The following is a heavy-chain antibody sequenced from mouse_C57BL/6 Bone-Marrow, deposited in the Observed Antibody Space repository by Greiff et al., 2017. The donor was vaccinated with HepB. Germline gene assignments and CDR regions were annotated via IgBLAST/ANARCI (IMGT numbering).Heavy chain of an antibody. CDR1: GYSFTGYY. CDR3: ARRGNWDGYWYFDV. Sequence: VQLKQSGPELVKPGASVKISCKASGYSFTGYYMHWVKQSHGNILDWIGYIYPYNGVSSYNQKFKGKATLTVDKSSSTAYMELRSLTSEDSAVYYGARRGNWDGYWYFDVWGTGTTVTVSS. CDR2: IYPYNGVS. V-gene: IGHV1-31*01. J-gene: IGHJ1*03. D-gene: IGHD4-1*01.